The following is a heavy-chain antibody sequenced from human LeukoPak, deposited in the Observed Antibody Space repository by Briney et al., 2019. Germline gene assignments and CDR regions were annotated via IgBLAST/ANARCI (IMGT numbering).Heavy chain of an antibody. CDR2: TYYRSKWYK. CDR3: ARGPSYFQH. Sequence: SQTLSLACAISGDTVSSNSATWNWIRQSPSRGLEWLGRTYYRSKWYKYYAVSVKGRITINPDTSKNQFSLQLNSVTPEDTAVYYCARGPSYFQHWGQGTLVTVSS. CDR1: GDTVSSNSAT. V-gene: IGHV6-1*01. J-gene: IGHJ1*01.